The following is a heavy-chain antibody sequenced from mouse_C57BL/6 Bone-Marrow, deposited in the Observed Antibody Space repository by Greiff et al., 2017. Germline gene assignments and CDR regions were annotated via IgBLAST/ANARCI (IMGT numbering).Heavy chain of an antibody. D-gene: IGHD2-1*01. CDR2: INPYTGGT. V-gene: IGHV1-19*01. CDR3: ARRRGIYYCPFDY. J-gene: IGHJ2*01. CDR1: GYTFTDYY. Sequence: VQLQQSGPVLVKPGASVKMSCKASGYTFTDYYMNWVKQSHGKSLEWIGVINPYTGGTSYNQKFKVKATLTVDKSSRTAYMELNSLTSEDSAVYYCARRRGIYYCPFDYWGQGTTLTVSS.